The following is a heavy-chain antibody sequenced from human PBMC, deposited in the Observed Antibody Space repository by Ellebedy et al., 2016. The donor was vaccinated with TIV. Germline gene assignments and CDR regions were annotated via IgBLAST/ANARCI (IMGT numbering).Heavy chain of an antibody. CDR1: GGSISTSTYY. CDR3: ARLGPGSTTMTTGAAFDI. J-gene: IGHJ3*02. D-gene: IGHD4-17*01. CDR2: IYYSGTS. V-gene: IGHV4-39*07. Sequence: MPSETLSLTCTVSGGSISTSTYYWGWIRQPPGKGLEWIGSIYYSGTSNYNQSLKSRVTISVDKYKNQFSLNLSSVTAADTAVYYCARLGPGSTTMTTGAAFDIWGQGTMVTVSS.